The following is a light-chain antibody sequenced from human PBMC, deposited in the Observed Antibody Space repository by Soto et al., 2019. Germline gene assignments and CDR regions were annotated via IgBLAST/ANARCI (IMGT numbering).Light chain of an antibody. J-gene: IGKJ1*01. Sequence: EIVMTQSPATLSVSPGERATLSCRASQSVSSNLAWYQQKPGQAPWLLIYGASTRATGIPARFSGSGSGTEFSLNISSLQCEDFAVYYCQQYNNWPPGTFGQGTKVEIK. CDR3: QQYNNWPPGT. CDR2: GAS. CDR1: QSVSSN. V-gene: IGKV3-15*01.